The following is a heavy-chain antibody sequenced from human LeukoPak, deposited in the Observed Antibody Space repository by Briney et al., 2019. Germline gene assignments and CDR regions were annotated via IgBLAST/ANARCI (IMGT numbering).Heavy chain of an antibody. D-gene: IGHD3-3*01. Sequence: GASVKVSCKASGYTFTSYDINWVRQATGQGLEWMGWMNPNSGNTGYAQKFQGRVTMTRNTSISTAYMELSSLRSEDTAVYYCARLVRGDFWSDHYYYYYYMDVWGTGTKVTVSS. CDR2: MNPNSGNT. J-gene: IGHJ6*03. CDR1: GYTFTSYD. V-gene: IGHV1-8*01. CDR3: ARLVRGDFWSDHYYYYYYMDV.